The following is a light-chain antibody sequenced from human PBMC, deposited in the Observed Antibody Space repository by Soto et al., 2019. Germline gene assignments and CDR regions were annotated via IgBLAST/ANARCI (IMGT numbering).Light chain of an antibody. J-gene: IGKJ5*01. CDR1: QSISSW. CDR3: QQYNSYPIT. V-gene: IGKV1-5*01. Sequence: DIQMTQSPSTLSASVGDRVTITCRASQSISSWLAWYQQKPGKAPKLLIYDASSLESGVPSRFSGSESGTECTLTISSLQPDDFATYYCQQYNSYPITFGQGTRLEIK. CDR2: DAS.